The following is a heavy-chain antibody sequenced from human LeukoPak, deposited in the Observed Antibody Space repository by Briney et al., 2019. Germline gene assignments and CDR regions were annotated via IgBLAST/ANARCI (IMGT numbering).Heavy chain of an antibody. CDR3: ARGHYDSSGYHFDY. V-gene: IGHV1-8*01. D-gene: IGHD3-22*01. CDR2: MNPNSGNT. J-gene: IGHJ4*02. Sequence: GASVKVSCKASGYTFTSYDISWVRQATGQGLEWMGWMNPNSGNTGYAQKFQGRVTMTRNTSISTAYMELSSLRSEDTAVYYCARGHYDSSGYHFDYWGQGTLVTVSS. CDR1: GYTFTSYD.